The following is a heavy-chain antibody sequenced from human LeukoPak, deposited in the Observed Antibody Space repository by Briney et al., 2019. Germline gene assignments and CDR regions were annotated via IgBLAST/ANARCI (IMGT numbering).Heavy chain of an antibody. V-gene: IGHV3-74*01. Sequence: GGSLRLSCVASGFTFSSYWMHWVRQDPGKGLVWVSRINSDGSGRSYADSVKGRFTMSRDNAKNTLYLQMNSLRAEDTAVYYCAKAELWFGSYYYGVDVWGQGTTVTVSS. D-gene: IGHD3-10*01. CDR2: INSDGSGR. CDR1: GFTFSSYW. J-gene: IGHJ6*02. CDR3: AKAELWFGSYYYGVDV.